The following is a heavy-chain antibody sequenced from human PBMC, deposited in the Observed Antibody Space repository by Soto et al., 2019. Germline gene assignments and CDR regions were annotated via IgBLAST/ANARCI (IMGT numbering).Heavy chain of an antibody. D-gene: IGHD3-22*01. V-gene: IGHV1-69*02. CDR1: GGTFSSYT. CDR2: IIPILGIA. J-gene: IGHJ5*02. CDR3: ARGLYYYDSSGYYPNWFDP. Sequence: QVQLVQSGAEVKKPGSSVKVSCKASGGTFSSYTISWVRQAPGQGLEWMGRIIPILGIANYAQKFQGRVTITADKSTSTAYMELSSLRSEDTAVYYCARGLYYYDSSGYYPNWFDPWGQGTLVTVSS.